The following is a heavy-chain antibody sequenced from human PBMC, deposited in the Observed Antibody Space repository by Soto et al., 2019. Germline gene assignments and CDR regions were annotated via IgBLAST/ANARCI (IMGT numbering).Heavy chain of an antibody. V-gene: IGHV3-21*01. CDR3: ARDVRGSGSYRDAFGV. CDR1: GFTFSTYC. CDR2: ISSSSDYI. D-gene: IGHD3-22*01. J-gene: IGHJ3*01. Sequence: EVQLVESGGGLVKPGGSLRLSCAASGFTFSTYCMTWVRQAPGKGLQWVSSISSSSDYIFYADSLKGRFTISRDDXKXXRYLEMTSLRAADTGVYYCARDVRGSGSYRDAFGVWGQGTMVTVSS.